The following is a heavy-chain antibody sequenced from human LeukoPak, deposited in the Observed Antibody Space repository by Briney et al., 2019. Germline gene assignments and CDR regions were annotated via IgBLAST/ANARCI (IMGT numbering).Heavy chain of an antibody. CDR1: GYTFTSYY. V-gene: IGHV1-46*01. CDR3: ARDSSGAGSDY. CDR2: INPSGGST. J-gene: IGHJ4*02. D-gene: IGHD3-22*01. Sequence: ASVKVSCKASGYTFTSYYMHWVRQAPGQGLEWMGIINPSGGSTSYAQKFQGRVTMTRNTSISTAYMELSSLRSEDTAVYYCARDSSGAGSDYWGQGTLVTVSS.